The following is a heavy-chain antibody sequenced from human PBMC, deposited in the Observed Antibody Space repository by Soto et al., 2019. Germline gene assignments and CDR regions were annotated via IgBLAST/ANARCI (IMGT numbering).Heavy chain of an antibody. J-gene: IGHJ5*02. CDR3: ARIGTIFGLVHWFDP. Sequence: PSETLSLTCTGSGVSISRCYWRWIRQPPGKGLEWIGYIYYSGSTNYNPSLKSRVTISVDTSKNQFSLKLSSVTAADTAVYYCARIGTIFGLVHWFDPWGQGTLVTVSS. CDR1: GVSISRCY. V-gene: IGHV4-59*01. D-gene: IGHD3-3*01. CDR2: IYYSGST.